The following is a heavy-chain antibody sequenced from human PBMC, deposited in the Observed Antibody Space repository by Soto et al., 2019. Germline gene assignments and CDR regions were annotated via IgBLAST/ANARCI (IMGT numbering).Heavy chain of an antibody. D-gene: IGHD4-4*01. CDR1: GYTFSSYA. CDR3: ARVGGATVDFYFYYMDV. J-gene: IGHJ6*03. CDR2: ISGHVGST. Sequence: QVQLVQSGAEVRKPGASVKVSCKASGYTFSSYAISWVRQAPGQGLEWMGWISGHVGSTNYEQNFQGRVTMTTDTYTNTAHMELRSLRSDDTAVYYCARVGGATVDFYFYYMDVWGKGTTVTVS. V-gene: IGHV1-18*01.